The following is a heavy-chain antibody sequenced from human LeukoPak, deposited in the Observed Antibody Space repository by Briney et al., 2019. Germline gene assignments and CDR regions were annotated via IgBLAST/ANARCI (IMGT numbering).Heavy chain of an antibody. J-gene: IGHJ4*02. Sequence: GGSLRLSCAASGFTFDDYAMHWVRQAPGKGLEWVSGISWNSGSIGYADSVKGRFTISRDNAKNSLYLQMNSLRAEDTALYYCAKGTIHSTFAAAVVDYWGQGTLVTVSS. D-gene: IGHD6-13*01. V-gene: IGHV3-9*01. CDR2: ISWNSGSI. CDR1: GFTFDDYA. CDR3: AKGTIHSTFAAAVVDY.